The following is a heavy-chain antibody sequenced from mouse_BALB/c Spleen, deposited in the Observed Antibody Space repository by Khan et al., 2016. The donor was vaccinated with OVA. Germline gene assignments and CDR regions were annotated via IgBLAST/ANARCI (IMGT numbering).Heavy chain of an antibody. CDR1: GYAFSNYW. Sequence: QVQLKQSGAGLVRPGSSMKISCKASGYAFSNYWINWVRQGPGKGLEWIAQIYPGGGNTNYNGKYKAKATLTADKSSSIDFMKLRSLNSADSAVDFCARSGYDFFAYWGQGTLVTVST. J-gene: IGHJ3*01. CDR2: IYPGGGNT. CDR3: ARSGYDFFAY. D-gene: IGHD2-14*01. V-gene: IGHV1-80*01.